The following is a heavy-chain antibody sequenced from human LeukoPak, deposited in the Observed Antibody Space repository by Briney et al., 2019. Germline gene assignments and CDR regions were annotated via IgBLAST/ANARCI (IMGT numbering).Heavy chain of an antibody. V-gene: IGHV1-8*03. CDR3: ARAVGAGGSIDY. D-gene: IGHD1-26*01. CDR1: GYTFTSYD. CDR2: MNPNSGNT. Sequence: ASVKVSCKASGYTFTSYDINWVRQATGQGLEWMGWMNPNSGNTGYAQKFQGRVTITRNTSISTAYMELSSLRSEDTAVYYCARAVGAGGSIDYWGQGTLVTVSS. J-gene: IGHJ4*02.